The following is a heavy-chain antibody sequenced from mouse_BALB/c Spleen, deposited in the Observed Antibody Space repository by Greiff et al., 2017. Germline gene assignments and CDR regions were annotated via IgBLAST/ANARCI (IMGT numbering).Heavy chain of an antibody. CDR2: INPYNDGT. Sequence: VHVKQSGPELVKPGASVKMSCKASGYTFTSYVMHWVKQKPGQGLEWIGYINPYNDGTKYNEKFKGKATLTSDKSSSTAYMELSSLTSEDSAVYYCARGGGNYYFDYWGQGTTLTVSS. D-gene: IGHD2-1*01. J-gene: IGHJ2*01. V-gene: IGHV1-14*01. CDR3: ARGGGNYYFDY. CDR1: GYTFTSYV.